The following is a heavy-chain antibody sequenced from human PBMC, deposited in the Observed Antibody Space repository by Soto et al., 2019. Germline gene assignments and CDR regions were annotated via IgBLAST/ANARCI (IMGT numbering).Heavy chain of an antibody. CDR2: IFPSDSDT. V-gene: IGHV5-51*03. CDR3: ARKDKSGYFNWFDP. J-gene: IGHJ5*02. CDR1: GYKFTSSW. Sequence: PGESLKIACRTSGYKFTSSWIAWVRQMPGKGLEWMGIIFPSDSDTRYSPSFQGQVTISADRSTSTVFLQWASLKASDTAVYFCARKDKSGYFNWFDPWGQGTLVTGSS. D-gene: IGHD3-22*01.